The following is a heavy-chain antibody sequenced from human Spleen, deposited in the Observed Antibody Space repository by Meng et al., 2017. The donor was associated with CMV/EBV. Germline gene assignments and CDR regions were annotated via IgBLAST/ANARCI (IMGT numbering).Heavy chain of an antibody. V-gene: IGHV3-74*01. J-gene: IGHJ6*02. D-gene: IGHD4-17*01. CDR1: GFTFSSYW. Sequence: LSLTCAASGFTFSSYWMHWVRQAPGKGLVWVSRINSDGSSTSYADSVKGRFTISRDNAKNTLYLQMNSLRAEDTAVYYCARDGGDYYYGMDVWGQGTTVTVSS. CDR3: ARDGGDYYYGMDV. CDR2: INSDGSST.